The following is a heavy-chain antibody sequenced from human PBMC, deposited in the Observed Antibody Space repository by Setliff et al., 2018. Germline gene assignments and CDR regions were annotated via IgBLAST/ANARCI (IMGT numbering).Heavy chain of an antibody. CDR1: GGAVSGFY. J-gene: IGHJ4*02. V-gene: IGHV4-34*01. CDR3: ARSRYYDSSGNNYGLDY. D-gene: IGHD3-22*01. CDR2: ISHNGRV. Sequence: SETLSLTCDITGGAVSGFYWSWIRQTPGKDLEWIGEISHNGRVSSSPSLKSRVTISVDRAKNHFSLKLTSVTAADTAMYYCARSRYYDSSGNNYGLDYWGQGTLVTVSS.